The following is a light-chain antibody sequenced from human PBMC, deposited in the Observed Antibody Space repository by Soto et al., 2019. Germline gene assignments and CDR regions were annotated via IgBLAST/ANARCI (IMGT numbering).Light chain of an antibody. Sequence: QSVLTQPPSASGTPGQRVTISCSGSISNIGSNPVYWHQQLPGTAPKLLIYYDDLLASGVSARFSGSKSGTSASLAISGLQSEDEADYYCAAWDDSTKSHVFGTGTKVTVL. J-gene: IGLJ1*01. CDR1: ISNIGSNP. CDR2: YDD. CDR3: AAWDDSTKSHV. V-gene: IGLV1-44*01.